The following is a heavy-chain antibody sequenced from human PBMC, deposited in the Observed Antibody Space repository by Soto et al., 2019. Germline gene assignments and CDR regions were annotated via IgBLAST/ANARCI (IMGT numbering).Heavy chain of an antibody. Sequence: QVQLVQSGAEVKKPGSSVKVSCKASGGTFSSYAISWVRQAPGQGLEWMGGIIPIFGTANYAQKFQGRVTITADESMSTAYMELSSLRSEDTAVYYCARPYGGNPATSYGMDVWGQGTTVTVSS. CDR1: GGTFSSYA. CDR2: IIPIFGTA. CDR3: ARPYGGNPATSYGMDV. D-gene: IGHD4-17*01. J-gene: IGHJ6*02. V-gene: IGHV1-69*12.